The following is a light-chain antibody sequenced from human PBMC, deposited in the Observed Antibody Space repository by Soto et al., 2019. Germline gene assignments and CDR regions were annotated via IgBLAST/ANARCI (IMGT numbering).Light chain of an antibody. CDR1: RSDVGSYNY. CDR3: TSYTTSSTNV. J-gene: IGLJ1*01. CDR2: DVT. Sequence: QSVLAQPASVSGSPGQSITIFCTGTRSDVGSYNYVSWYQQHPGRAPKLMIHDVTNRPSGVSNRFSGSKSGSTASLTISELQAEDEADYFCTSYTTSSTNVFGTGT. V-gene: IGLV2-14*03.